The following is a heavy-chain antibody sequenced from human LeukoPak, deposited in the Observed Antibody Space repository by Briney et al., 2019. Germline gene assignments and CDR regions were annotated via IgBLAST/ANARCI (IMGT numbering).Heavy chain of an antibody. V-gene: IGHV4-59*08. CDR2: TSYSGSA. J-gene: IGHJ4*02. CDR3: AGLYSGYEFDY. CDR1: GGSISSYY. Sequence: KPSETLSLTCTVSGGSISSYYWSWIRQPPGKGLEWIGYTSYSGSANYHPSLKSRVTISVDTSKNQFSLRLSSVTAADTAIYYCAGLYSGYEFDYWGQGTLVTVSS. D-gene: IGHD5-12*01.